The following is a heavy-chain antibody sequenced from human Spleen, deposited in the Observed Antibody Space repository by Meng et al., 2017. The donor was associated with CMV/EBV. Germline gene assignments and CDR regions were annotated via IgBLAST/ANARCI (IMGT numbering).Heavy chain of an antibody. CDR3: ASLFPEWSTSAKGDY. J-gene: IGHJ4*02. V-gene: IGHV4-34*01. D-gene: IGHD2-2*01. Sequence: VSGGSFGGYYWSWIRQPPGTGLEWIGEINHSGSTNYNPSLKSRVTISVDTSKNQFSLKLSSVTAADTAVYYCASLFPEWSTSAKGDYWGQGTLVTVSS. CDR2: INHSGST. CDR1: GGSFGGYY.